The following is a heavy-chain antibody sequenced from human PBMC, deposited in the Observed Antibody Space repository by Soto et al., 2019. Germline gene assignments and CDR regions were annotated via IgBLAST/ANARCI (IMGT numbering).Heavy chain of an antibody. V-gene: IGHV1-69*13. CDR2: IIPIFGTA. D-gene: IGHD6-13*01. Sequence: ASVKVSCKASGGTFSSYAISWVRQAPGQGLEWMGGIIPIFGTANYAQKFQGRVTITADESTSTAYMELSSLRSEDTAVYYCAWEQQLVREEPYYGIAVWGQGTTVTVSS. CDR1: GGTFSSYA. J-gene: IGHJ6*02. CDR3: AWEQQLVREEPYYGIAV.